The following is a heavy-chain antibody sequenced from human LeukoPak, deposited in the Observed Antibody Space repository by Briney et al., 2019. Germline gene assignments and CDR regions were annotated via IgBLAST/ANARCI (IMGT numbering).Heavy chain of an antibody. V-gene: IGHV3-21*01. Sequence: GGSLRLSCAASGFPFSSHTMNWVRQAPGKGLEWVSSISSSSTYIYYADSVKGRFTISRDNSENTLYLQMNSLRPEDTAVYRCAKGRQRGWTFDVLDLWGQGTMVTVSS. CDR1: GFPFSSHT. CDR3: AKGRQRGWTFDVLDL. CDR2: ISSSSTYI. J-gene: IGHJ3*01. D-gene: IGHD2-15*01.